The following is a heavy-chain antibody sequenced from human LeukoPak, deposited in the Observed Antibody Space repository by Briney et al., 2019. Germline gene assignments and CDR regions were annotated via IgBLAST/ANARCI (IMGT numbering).Heavy chain of an antibody. D-gene: IGHD2-8*01. V-gene: IGHV3-7*01. Sequence: GASLRLSCAASGFTFSSYAMSRVRQAPGKGLEWVANINEDGTEKYYVDSVKGRFTVSRDNAKNSLYLQMNSLRGEDTAVYYCARQGGRYCRTSVCYSDYWGQGTLVTVST. CDR1: GFTFSSYA. J-gene: IGHJ4*02. CDR2: INEDGTEK. CDR3: ARQGGRYCRTSVCYSDY.